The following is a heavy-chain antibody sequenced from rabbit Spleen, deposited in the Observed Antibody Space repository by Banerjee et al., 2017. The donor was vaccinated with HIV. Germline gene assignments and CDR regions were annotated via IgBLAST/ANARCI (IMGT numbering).Heavy chain of an antibody. CDR3: ARDGDANTKRWFFNL. D-gene: IGHD1-1*01. V-gene: IGHV1S45*01. Sequence: QLEESGGDLVKPEGSLTLTCKASGFSFSSGYDMCWVRQAPGRGLEWIACIYAGSSGNTWYATWVSGRFTISKTSTTVTLQMTSLTAADTATYFCARDGDANTKRWFFNLWGPGTLVTVS. CDR2: IYAGSSGNT. CDR1: GFSFSSGYD. J-gene: IGHJ4*01.